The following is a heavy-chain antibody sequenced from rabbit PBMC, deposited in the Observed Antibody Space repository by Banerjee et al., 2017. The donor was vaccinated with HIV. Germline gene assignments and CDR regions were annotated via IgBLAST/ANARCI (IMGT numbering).Heavy chain of an antibody. J-gene: IGHJ4*01. CDR2: IYSSSGSA. CDR3: AGSGSGDYRRVNL. V-gene: IGHV1S45*01. CDR1: GFSFSNKYV. D-gene: IGHD1-1*01. Sequence: QEQLKESGGDLVKPEGSLTLTCTASGFSFSNKYVMCWVRQAPGKGLEWIGCIYSSSGSAWYASWAKGRFTISKTSTTTVTLQMTSLAAADTATYFGAGSGSGDYRRVNLWGPGTLVTVS.